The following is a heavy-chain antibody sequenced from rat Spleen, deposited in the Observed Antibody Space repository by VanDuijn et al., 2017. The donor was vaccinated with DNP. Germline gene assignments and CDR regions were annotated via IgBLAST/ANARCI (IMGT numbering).Heavy chain of an antibody. V-gene: IGHV2-63*01. CDR2: VWYDGDT. CDR1: GFSLTSYS. CDR3: IRDGGGNWFAH. J-gene: IGHJ3*01. Sequence: QVQLKESGPGLVQPSETLSLTCTVSGFSLTSYSVSWVRQPSGKRPEWMGRVWYDGDTAYNSALKSRLTISRDTSNNQVFLKMNSLQTDDAGTYYCIRDGGGNWFAHWGQGTLVTVSS.